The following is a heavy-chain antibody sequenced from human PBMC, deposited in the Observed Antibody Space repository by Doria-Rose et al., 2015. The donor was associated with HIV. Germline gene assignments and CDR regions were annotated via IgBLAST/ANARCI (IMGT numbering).Heavy chain of an antibody. CDR1: GVSLSSPGMG. Sequence: QITLKESGPVLAKPTETLTLTCTVSGVSLSSPGMGVSWIRQPPGKALEWPANIFSDDERSHKTSLKSRLTISRGTSKSRVVLTMTDMDPVDTATYYCARIKSSRWYHKYYFDFWGQGTLVIVSA. CDR3: ARIKSSRWYHKYYFDF. D-gene: IGHD6-13*01. CDR2: IFSDDER. V-gene: IGHV2-26*01. J-gene: IGHJ4*02.